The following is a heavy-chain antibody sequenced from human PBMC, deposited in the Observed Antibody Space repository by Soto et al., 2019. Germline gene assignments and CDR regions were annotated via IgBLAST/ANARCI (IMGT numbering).Heavy chain of an antibody. CDR1: GASISDYF. V-gene: IGHV4-59*01. J-gene: IGHJ5*02. D-gene: IGHD2-2*02. CDR2: IYYSGST. CDR3: ARWQGIGYCSGFSCYKFDD. Sequence: SETLSLTCTVSGASISDYFWTWVRQPPGKGLDWIGYIYYSGSTTYNPSLKSRVSISMDTSRNQFSLKLNSVTAADTAVYYCARWQGIGYCSGFSCYKFDDWGQGTLVTVSS.